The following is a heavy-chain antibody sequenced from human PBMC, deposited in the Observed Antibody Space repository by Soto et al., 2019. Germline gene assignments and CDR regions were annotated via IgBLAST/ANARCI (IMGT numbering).Heavy chain of an antibody. CDR3: ARTLVTGYSDS. J-gene: IGHJ4*02. D-gene: IGHD3-9*01. V-gene: IGHV4-59*01. CDR1: SGSISAYY. CDR2: IYYTGST. Sequence: QVQLQESGPGLVKPSETLSLTCTVSSGSISAYYWSWIRQPPGKGLEWIGRIYYTGSTNYNSSLGSRVTISVDTSRVQFSLRLSSVTAADTAVYYCARTLVTGYSDSWGQGALVTVSS.